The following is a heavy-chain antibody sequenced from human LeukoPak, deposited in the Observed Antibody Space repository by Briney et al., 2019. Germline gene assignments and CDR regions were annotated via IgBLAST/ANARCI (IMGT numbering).Heavy chain of an antibody. V-gene: IGHV3-21*01. J-gene: IGHJ4*02. CDR2: ISSSSNYI. Sequence: RAGGSLRLSCAASGFIFSNYNMNWVRQAPGKGLEWVSSISSSSNYIYYADSVKGRFTISRDNAKNSLYLQMNSLSAEDSAVYYCARVAAGPFWGQGTLVTVSS. CDR1: GFIFSNYN. CDR3: ARVAAGPF. D-gene: IGHD6-13*01.